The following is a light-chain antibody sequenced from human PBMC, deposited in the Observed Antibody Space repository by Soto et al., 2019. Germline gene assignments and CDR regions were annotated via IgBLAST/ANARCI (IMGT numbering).Light chain of an antibody. J-gene: IGLJ2*01. CDR1: SSNIGNNY. Sequence: QSVLTQPPSVSAAPGQKVTISCSGSSSNIGNNYVSWYQHLPGTAPQLLIYDNDKRPSGIPDRFSGSKSGTSATLGITGLQAGDEADYFCGTWDSSLSAVVFGGGTKLTVL. CDR2: DND. CDR3: GTWDSSLSAVV. V-gene: IGLV1-51*01.